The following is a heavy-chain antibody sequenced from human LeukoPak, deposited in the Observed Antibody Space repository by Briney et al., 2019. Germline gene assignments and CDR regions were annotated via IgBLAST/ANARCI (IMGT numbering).Heavy chain of an antibody. CDR2: LTLSGGST. J-gene: IGHJ6*03. V-gene: IGHV3-23*01. CDR3: AKRGNPAVGHHYLDV. Sequence: PGGSLRLSCAASGFTFSYYDMSWVRQAPGKGLEWVASLTLSGGSTFYADSVKGRFTISRDNSKDTLYLQMNSLSAEDTAVYYCAKRGNPAVGHHYLDVWGKGTTVSVSS. D-gene: IGHD2-2*01. CDR1: GFTFSYYD.